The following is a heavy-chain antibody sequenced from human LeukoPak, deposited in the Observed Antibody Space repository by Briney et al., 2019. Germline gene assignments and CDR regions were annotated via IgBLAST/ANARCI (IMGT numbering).Heavy chain of an antibody. D-gene: IGHD1-26*01. V-gene: IGHV3-74*01. CDR1: GFAFGSHW. Sequence: GGSLRLSCAASGFAFGSHWMHWVRQAPGKGLVWVARIESDASNTRYADSVKGRFTISRDNANKTLYLQMNSLRAEDTAVYYCTRDGSGSRIPFDHWGQGTLVTVSS. J-gene: IGHJ4*02. CDR3: TRDGSGSRIPFDH. CDR2: IESDASNT.